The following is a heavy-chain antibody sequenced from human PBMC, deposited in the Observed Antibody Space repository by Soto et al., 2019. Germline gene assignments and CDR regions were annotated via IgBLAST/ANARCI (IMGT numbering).Heavy chain of an antibody. D-gene: IGHD2-21*02. V-gene: IGHV3-23*01. J-gene: IGHJ2*01. CDR3: AKGAVVVVTAIYWYFDL. CDR2: ISGSGGST. Sequence: PGGSLRLSCAASGFTFSSYAMSWVHQAPGKGLEWVSAISGSGGSTYYADSVKGRFTISRDNSKNTLYLQMNSLRAEDTAVYYCAKGAVVVVTAIYWYFDLWGRGTLVTVSS. CDR1: GFTFSSYA.